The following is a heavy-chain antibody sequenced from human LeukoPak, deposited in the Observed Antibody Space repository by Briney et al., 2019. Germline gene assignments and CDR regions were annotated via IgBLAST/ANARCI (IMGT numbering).Heavy chain of an antibody. CDR2: IYYSGST. V-gene: IGHV4-39*01. CDR1: GGSISSSSYY. CDR3: AGVSSGWYYY. Sequence: SETLSLTCTVSGGSISSSSYYWGWIRQPPGKGLEWIGSIYYSGSTYYNPSLKSRVTISVDTSKNQFSLKLSSVTAADTAVYYCAGVSSGWYYYWGQGTLVTVSS. J-gene: IGHJ4*02. D-gene: IGHD6-19*01.